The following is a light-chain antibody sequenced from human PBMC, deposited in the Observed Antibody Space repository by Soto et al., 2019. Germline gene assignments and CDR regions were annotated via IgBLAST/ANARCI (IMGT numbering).Light chain of an antibody. CDR3: GTWDSRVRVVL. V-gene: IGLV1-51*02. Sequence: QSVLTQPPSVSAAPGQKVTISCSGSSSNIGNNYVSWYQQLPGTAPKLLIYENDKRPSGIPDRFSGSKSGTSATLGITGLQTGDEADYYCGTWDSRVRVVLFGGGTKLTVL. J-gene: IGLJ3*02. CDR1: SSNIGNNY. CDR2: END.